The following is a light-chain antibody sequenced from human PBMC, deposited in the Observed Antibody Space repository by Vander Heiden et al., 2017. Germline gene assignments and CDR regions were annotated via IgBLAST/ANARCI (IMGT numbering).Light chain of an antibody. CDR3: QQYYDAPYT. Sequence: DIVMTQSQDSLAMSLGERATINCKSSQNIVYNSNNKNYLSWYQQKSGQPPKLLIYWASSRGSGVPDRFSGGGSGTDFTLTISSLQAEDVAVYYCQQYYDAPYTFGQGTKLEI. CDR1: QNIVYNSNNKNY. CDR2: WAS. V-gene: IGKV4-1*01. J-gene: IGKJ2*01.